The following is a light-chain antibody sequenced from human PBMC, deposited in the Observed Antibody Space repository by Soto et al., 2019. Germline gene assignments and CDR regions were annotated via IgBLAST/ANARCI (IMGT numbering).Light chain of an antibody. CDR3: GSYTSATTWV. Sequence: QSALTQPASVSGSPGQSITISCTGTSSDIGRYDYVSWYQHLPGKAPKLIIYRVINRPSGVSDRFSGSKSGNSASLSISGLQPEDEAGYFCGSYTSATTWVFGGGTKVTVL. CDR2: RVI. J-gene: IGLJ3*02. CDR1: SSDIGRYDY. V-gene: IGLV2-14*01.